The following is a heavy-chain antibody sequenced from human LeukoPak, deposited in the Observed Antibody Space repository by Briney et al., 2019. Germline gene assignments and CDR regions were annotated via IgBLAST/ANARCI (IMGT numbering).Heavy chain of an antibody. CDR3: ARHPPRDRSAFDY. V-gene: IGHV4-39*01. J-gene: IGHJ4*02. CDR2: MYYSGTT. Sequence: SETLSLTCTVSGGSISSGSYYWGWIRQPPGKGLEWIASMYYSGTTFYSPSLKSRVTISVDTSKNQLSLKLGSVTAADTAVYYCARHPPRDRSAFDYWGQGTLVTVSS. CDR1: GGSISSGSYY.